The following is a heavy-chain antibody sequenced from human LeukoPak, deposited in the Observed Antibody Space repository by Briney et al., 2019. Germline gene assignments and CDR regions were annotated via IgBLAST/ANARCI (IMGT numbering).Heavy chain of an antibody. V-gene: IGHV3-23*01. J-gene: IGHJ4*02. D-gene: IGHD2-2*01. CDR3: ARKSGRYCSDTSCQINFDY. CDR1: GFTFSSYA. CDR2: ISASAGST. Sequence: GGSLRLSCAASGFTFSSYAMSWVRQAPGKGLEWVSTISASAGSTYYADSVKGRFTVSRDNSKNTLYLQMNSLRAEDTAVYYCARKSGRYCSDTSCQINFDYWGQGTLDTVSS.